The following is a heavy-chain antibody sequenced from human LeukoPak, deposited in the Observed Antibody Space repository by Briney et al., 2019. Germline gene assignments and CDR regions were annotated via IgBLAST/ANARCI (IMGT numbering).Heavy chain of an antibody. CDR2: ISYDGSNK. CDR1: GFTFSSYS. CDR3: AKSVAQSTFDY. V-gene: IGHV3-30*18. Sequence: PGGSLRLSCAASGFTFSSYSMNWVRQAPGKGLEWVAVISYDGSNKYYADSVKGRFTISRDNSKNTLYLQMNSLRAEDTAVYYCAKSVAQSTFDYWGQGTLVTVSS. J-gene: IGHJ4*02.